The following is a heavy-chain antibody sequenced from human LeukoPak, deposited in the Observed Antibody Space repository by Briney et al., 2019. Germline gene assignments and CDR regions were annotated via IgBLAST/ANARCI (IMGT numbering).Heavy chain of an antibody. CDR3: ARGVFGESLES. CDR2: MNPNVGGA. Sequence: ASVKVSYKASVHTFTGYYVYWVRQAPGQGLEWMGWMNPNVGGANFPQKFQGRVTVTSDPAIRAAYMELRRLRSDDTAVYYCARGVFGESLESWGQGTLVTVSS. D-gene: IGHD3-10*02. V-gene: IGHV1-2*02. J-gene: IGHJ4*02. CDR1: VHTFTGYY.